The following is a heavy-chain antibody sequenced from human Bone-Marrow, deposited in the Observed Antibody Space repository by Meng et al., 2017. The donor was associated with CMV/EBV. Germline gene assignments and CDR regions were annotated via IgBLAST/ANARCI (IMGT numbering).Heavy chain of an antibody. J-gene: IGHJ6*02. Sequence: GGSLRLSCAASGFTFSSYAMHWVRQAPGKGLEWGAVISYDGSNTYYADSVKGRFTISRDNSKNTLYLQMNSLRAEDTAVYYCARGLDSSGWYYYYYGMDVWGQGPTVTVSS. V-gene: IGHV3-30-3*01. CDR2: ISYDGSNT. CDR3: ARGLDSSGWYYYYYGMDV. D-gene: IGHD6-19*01. CDR1: GFTFSSYA.